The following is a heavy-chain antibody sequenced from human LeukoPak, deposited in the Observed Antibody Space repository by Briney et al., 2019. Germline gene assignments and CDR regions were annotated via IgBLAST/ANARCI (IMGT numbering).Heavy chain of an antibody. CDR3: ARDLPAYCGGDCLHPYYYYYMDV. CDR1: GGSISSYY. J-gene: IGHJ6*03. Sequence: PSQTLSLTCTVAGGSISSYYWSWVRQPPGKGLEWIGRIYTSGSTNYNPSLKSRVTMSVDTSKNQFSLKLSSVTAADTAVYYCARDLPAYCGGDCLHPYYYYYMDVWGKGTTVTVSS. V-gene: IGHV4-4*07. CDR2: IYTSGST. D-gene: IGHD2-21*01.